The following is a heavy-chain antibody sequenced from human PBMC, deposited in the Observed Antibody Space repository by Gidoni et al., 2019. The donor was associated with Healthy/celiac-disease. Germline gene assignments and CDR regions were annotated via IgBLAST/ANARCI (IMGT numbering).Heavy chain of an antibody. Sequence: QVQLVESGGGVVQPGSSLRLSCAASGFTFSSHGMHWVRQAPGKGLEWVAVIWYDGSNKYYADSVKCRFTISRDNSKNALYLQMNSLRAEDTAVYYCARDPLGYCSGGSCYAYYYYYGMDVWGQGTTVTVSS. D-gene: IGHD2-15*01. V-gene: IGHV3-33*01. CDR1: GFTFSSHG. CDR3: ARDPLGYCSGGSCYAYYYYYGMDV. J-gene: IGHJ6*02. CDR2: IWYDGSNK.